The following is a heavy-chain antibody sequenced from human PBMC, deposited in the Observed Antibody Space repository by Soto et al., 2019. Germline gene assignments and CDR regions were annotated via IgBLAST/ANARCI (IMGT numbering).Heavy chain of an antibody. Sequence: GGSLRLSCAASGITFSSYSMNWVRQAPGKGLEWVGRIKSKFDGETIDYAAPVKGRLTISRDDSKNIVYLQMNSLNTEDTAVYYCATGLLRYYAYWGHGTLVTVSS. CDR3: ATGLLRYYAY. J-gene: IGHJ4*01. V-gene: IGHV3-15*01. CDR1: GITFSSYS. CDR2: IKSKFDGETI. D-gene: IGHD3-9*01.